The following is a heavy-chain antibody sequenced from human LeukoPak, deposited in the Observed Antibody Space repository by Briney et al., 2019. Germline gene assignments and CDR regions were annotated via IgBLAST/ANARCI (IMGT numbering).Heavy chain of an antibody. J-gene: IGHJ4*02. V-gene: IGHV4-59*10. CDR1: GGSFSGYY. CDR2: IYTSGST. Sequence: KSSETLSLTCAVYGGSFSGYYWSWVRQPAGKGLEWIGRIYTSGSTNYNPSLKSRVTISVDTSKNQFSLKLSSVTAADTAVYYCARGSYYYDSSGYYPDYWGQGTLVTVSS. D-gene: IGHD3-22*01. CDR3: ARGSYYYDSSGYYPDY.